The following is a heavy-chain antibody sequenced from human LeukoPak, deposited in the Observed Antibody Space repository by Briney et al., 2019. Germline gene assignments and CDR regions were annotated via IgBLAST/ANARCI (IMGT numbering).Heavy chain of an antibody. CDR3: ARHVGGWYDDAFDI. Sequence: PSETLSLTCIVSDGSISRYHWSWIRQPAGKGLEWIGRIFPSGSTNYNPSLKSRVTISVDTSKNQFSLKLSSVTAADTAVYYCARHVGGWYDDAFDIWGQGTMVTVSS. CDR1: DGSISRYH. J-gene: IGHJ3*02. V-gene: IGHV4-4*07. CDR2: IFPSGST. D-gene: IGHD6-19*01.